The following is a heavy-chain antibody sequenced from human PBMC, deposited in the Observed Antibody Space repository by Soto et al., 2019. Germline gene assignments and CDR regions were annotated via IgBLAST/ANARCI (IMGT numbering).Heavy chain of an antibody. CDR3: ARWTYCGGDCYLLDF. J-gene: IGHJ4*02. D-gene: IGHD2-21*02. CDR2: IYYSGSA. Sequence: SETLSLTCTISGGSISGFYWGWIRQPPGKGLEWIGNIYYSGSANYDPSLRSRVTISLNTSKNQFSLNPNSVTAADTAIYYCARWTYCGGDCYLLDFWGQGTLVTVSS. V-gene: IGHV4-59*01. CDR1: GGSISGFY.